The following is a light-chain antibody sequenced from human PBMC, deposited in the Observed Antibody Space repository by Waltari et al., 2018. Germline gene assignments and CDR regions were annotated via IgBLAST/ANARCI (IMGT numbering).Light chain of an antibody. J-gene: IGKJ4*01. CDR2: AAS. V-gene: IGKV1-9*01. Sequence: DIQLTQSPSFLSASVGDRVTITCRASQGISSYLAWYQQKPGKAPKLLIYAASTLQSGVPSTFSGSRSETELTLTLSGLRPQECATYYCQRLDGYPLTFRGGTKVEMK. CDR1: QGISSY. CDR3: QRLDGYPLT.